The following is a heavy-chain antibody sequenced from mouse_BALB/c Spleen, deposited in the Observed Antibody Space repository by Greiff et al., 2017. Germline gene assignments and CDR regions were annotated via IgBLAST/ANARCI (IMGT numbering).Heavy chain of an antibody. Sequence: QVQLQQSGAELAKPGASVKMSCKASGYTFTSYWMHWVKQRPGQGLEWIGYINPSTGYTEYNQKFKDKATLTADKSSSTAYMQLSSLTSEDSAVYYCASYDGSSPYAMDYWGQGTSVTVSS. CDR1: GYTFTSYW. CDR3: ASYDGSSPYAMDY. V-gene: IGHV1-7*01. J-gene: IGHJ4*01. D-gene: IGHD1-1*01. CDR2: INPSTGYT.